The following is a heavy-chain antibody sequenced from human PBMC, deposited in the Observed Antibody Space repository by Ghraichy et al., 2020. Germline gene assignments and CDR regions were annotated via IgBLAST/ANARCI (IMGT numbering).Heavy chain of an antibody. CDR3: ARGYYYDNSGYDGWAY. V-gene: IGHV3-21*01. CDR1: GFTLTSYS. J-gene: IGHJ4*02. D-gene: IGHD3-22*01. Sequence: GGSLRLSCAASGFTLTSYSMNWVRQAPGKGLEWVSSITSRSNADIYYADSVKGRFTISRDNAKNSLYLQMNSLRAEDTAVYYCARGYYYDNSGYDGWAYWGQGTLVTVSS. CDR2: ITSRSNADI.